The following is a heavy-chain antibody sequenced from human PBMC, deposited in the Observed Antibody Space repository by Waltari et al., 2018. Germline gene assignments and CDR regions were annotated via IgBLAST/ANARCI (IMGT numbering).Heavy chain of an antibody. Sequence: QVQLVESGGGVVQPGGSLRRSCAASGFTFSSYGRPWVRQAPGKGLEWVAFIRYDGSNKYYADSVKGRFTISRDNSKNTLYLQMNSLRAEDTAVYYCAKVVKYPDAFDIWGQGTMVTVSS. CDR2: IRYDGSNK. V-gene: IGHV3-30*02. CDR1: GFTFSSYG. D-gene: IGHD2-2*01. J-gene: IGHJ3*02. CDR3: AKVVKYPDAFDI.